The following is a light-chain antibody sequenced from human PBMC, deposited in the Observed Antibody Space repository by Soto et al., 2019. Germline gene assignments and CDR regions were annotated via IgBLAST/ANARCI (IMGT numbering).Light chain of an antibody. CDR3: KQYAATPTWT. V-gene: IGKV3-20*01. Sequence: EIVLTQSPGTLSLSPGERATLSCRASQSISSTYLAWYQQKPGQAPRLLIYGASSRATGVPDRFSGSGSGTDFTLPINRLEPEDSTMYYCKQYAATPTWTFVQGTQVDI. CDR1: QSISSTY. J-gene: IGKJ1*01. CDR2: GAS.